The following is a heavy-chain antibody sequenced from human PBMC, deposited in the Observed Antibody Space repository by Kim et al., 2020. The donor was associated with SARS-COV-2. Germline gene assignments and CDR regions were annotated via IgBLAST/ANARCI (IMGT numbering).Heavy chain of an antibody. Sequence: GGSLRLSCAASGFTFSNAWMSWVRQAPGKGLEWVGRIKSKTDGGTTDYAAPVKGRFTISRDDSKNTLYLQMNSLKTEDTAVYYCTTDKTRSTNYDSSGPHRYHCGLDVWGQGTTVTVSS. CDR1: GFTFSNAW. D-gene: IGHD3-22*01. CDR2: IKSKTDGGTT. J-gene: IGHJ6*02. CDR3: TTDKTRSTNYDSSGPHRYHCGLDV. V-gene: IGHV3-15*01.